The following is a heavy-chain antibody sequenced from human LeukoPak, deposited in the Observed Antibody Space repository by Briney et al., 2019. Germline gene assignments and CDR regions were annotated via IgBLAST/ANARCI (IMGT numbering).Heavy chain of an antibody. CDR2: IRYDGSNK. CDR1: GFNFSSYG. D-gene: IGHD1-26*01. Sequence: GGSLRLSCAASGFNFSSYGMHWVRQAPGKGLGWVAFIRYDGSNKYYADSVQGRFTISGDNSKNTLYLQMNSLRAEDTAVYYCAKDSVGYDYYYMDVWGKGTTVTVSS. J-gene: IGHJ6*03. V-gene: IGHV3-30*02. CDR3: AKDSVGYDYYYMDV.